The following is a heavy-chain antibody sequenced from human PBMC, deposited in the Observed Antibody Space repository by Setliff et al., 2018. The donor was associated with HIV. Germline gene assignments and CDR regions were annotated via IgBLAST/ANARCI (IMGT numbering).Heavy chain of an antibody. V-gene: IGHV4-34*01. J-gene: IGHJ4*02. Sequence: SETLSLTCAVYGGSFSDYYWSWIRQPPGKGPEWIGEINHSGSTNYNPSLKSRVIISVDTSKNQFSLKLSSVTAADTAVYYCARETGDSAYFDYWGQGTLVTVSS. CDR1: GGSFSDYY. D-gene: IGHD2-21*02. CDR2: INHSGST. CDR3: ARETGDSAYFDY.